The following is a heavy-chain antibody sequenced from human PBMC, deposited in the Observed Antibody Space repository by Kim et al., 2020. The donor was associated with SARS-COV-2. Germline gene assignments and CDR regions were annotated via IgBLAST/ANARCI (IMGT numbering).Heavy chain of an antibody. J-gene: IGHJ4*02. Sequence: VKGRFTSTRDNYKNTLYLQMNSLRAEDTAVYYCARNGYSSSWYHGYYFDYWGQGTLVTVSS. CDR3: ARNGYSSSWYHGYYFDY. D-gene: IGHD6-13*01. V-gene: IGHV3-30*01.